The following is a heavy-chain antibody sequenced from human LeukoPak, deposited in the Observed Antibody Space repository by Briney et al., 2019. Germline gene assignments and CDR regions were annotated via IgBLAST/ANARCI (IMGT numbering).Heavy chain of an antibody. CDR2: SSSGGST. Sequence: AQTLSLTCTVSGGSFSNYYRNWVRQPAAKGQEWVVRSSSGGSTNYSPSLQSRVTMSVDTPSNQYALKLDSGTAADTAVYYCARTRGTYGDSFYDYWGQGTLVTDSS. J-gene: IGHJ4*02. CDR3: ARTRGTYGDSFYDY. V-gene: IGHV4-4*07. CDR1: GGSFSNYY. D-gene: IGHD2-21*02.